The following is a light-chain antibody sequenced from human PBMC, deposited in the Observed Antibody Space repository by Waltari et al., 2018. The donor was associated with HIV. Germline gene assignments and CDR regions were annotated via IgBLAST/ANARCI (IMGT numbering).Light chain of an antibody. CDR2: KAS. V-gene: IGKV1-5*03. J-gene: IGKJ1*01. Sequence: DIQLTQSPSALSASVGDTVTITCRASQTISTWLGWYQQKPGKPPKLLIYKASFLQSGVPSRFSDSGSGTEFTLTISSLQPEDFATYYCQQYTTTWTFGQVTKVELK. CDR3: QQYTTTWT. CDR1: QTISTW.